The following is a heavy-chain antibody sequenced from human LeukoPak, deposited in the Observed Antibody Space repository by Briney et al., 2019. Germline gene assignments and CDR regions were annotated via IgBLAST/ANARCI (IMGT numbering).Heavy chain of an antibody. D-gene: IGHD4-17*01. CDR1: GFTFSYYS. J-gene: IGHJ2*01. V-gene: IGHV3-48*01. CDR2: ISTSSSTI. Sequence: GGSLRLSCAASGFTFSYYSMNWVRQAPGKGLEWVSHISTSSSTIYYADSVKGRFTISRDNARNSLYLQMNSLRAEDTAVYFCARLYGDYVYWYFDLWGRGTLVTVSS. CDR3: ARLYGDYVYWYFDL.